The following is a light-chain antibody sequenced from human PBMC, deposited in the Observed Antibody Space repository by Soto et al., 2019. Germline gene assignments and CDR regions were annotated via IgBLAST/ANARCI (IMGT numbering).Light chain of an antibody. CDR2: EVY. V-gene: IGLV2-8*01. J-gene: IGLJ3*02. Sequence: QSVLTQPPSASGSPGQSVTISCTGTRDDVGGYNYVSWFQHHPGKAPKLMIYEVYKRPSGVPARFSGSKSGNTASLTVSGLQAGDEAIYYCAAWYDSLSVRKVFGGGTKLTVL. CDR1: RDDVGGYNY. CDR3: AAWYDSLSVRKV.